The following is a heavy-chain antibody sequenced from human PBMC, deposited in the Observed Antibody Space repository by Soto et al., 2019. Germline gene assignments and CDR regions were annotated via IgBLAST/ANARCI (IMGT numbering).Heavy chain of an antibody. D-gene: IGHD1-26*01. CDR1: GGTFSSYA. CDR2: IIPIFGTA. CDR3: ARTGFGGSYYDDAFDI. Sequence: ASVKVSCKASGGTFSSYAISWVRQAPGQGLEWMGGIIPIFGTANYAQKFQGRATITADESTSTAYMELSSLRSEDTAVYYCARTGFGGSYYDDAFDIWGQGTMVTVSS. V-gene: IGHV1-69*13. J-gene: IGHJ3*02.